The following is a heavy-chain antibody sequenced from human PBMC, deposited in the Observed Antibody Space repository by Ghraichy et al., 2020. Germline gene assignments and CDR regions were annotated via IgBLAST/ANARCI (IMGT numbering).Heavy chain of an antibody. CDR3: AKSRVPDYYDFWSEYYGMDV. J-gene: IGHJ6*02. D-gene: IGHD3-3*01. CDR2: ISGSGGST. V-gene: IGHV3-23*01. CDR1: GFTFSSYA. Sequence: GESLNISCAASGFTFSSYAMSWVRQAPGKGLEWVSAISGSGGSTYYADSVKGRFTISRDNSKNTLYLQMNSLRAEDTAVYYCAKSRVPDYYDFWSEYYGMDVWGQGTTVTVSS.